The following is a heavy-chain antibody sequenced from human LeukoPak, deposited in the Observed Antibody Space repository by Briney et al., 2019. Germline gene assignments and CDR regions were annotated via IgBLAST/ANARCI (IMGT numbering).Heavy chain of an antibody. V-gene: IGHV3-30*18. CDR3: AKDLNCGGDCYSAY. J-gene: IGHJ4*02. D-gene: IGHD2-21*02. CDR1: GFTFSSYG. CDR2: ISYDGSNK. Sequence: GGSLRLSCAASGFTFSSYGMHWVRRAPGKGLEWVAVISYDGSNKYYADSVKGRFTISRDNSKNTLYLQMNSLRAEGTAVYYCAKDLNCGGDCYSAYWGQGTLVTVSS.